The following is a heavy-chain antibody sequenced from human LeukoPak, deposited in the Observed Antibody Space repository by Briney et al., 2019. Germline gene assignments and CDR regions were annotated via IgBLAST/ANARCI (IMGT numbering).Heavy chain of an antibody. CDR3: ARGPIFRQVPAAYDYYYYYMDV. Sequence: ASVKVSCKASGYTFTSYDINWVRQATGQGLEWMGWMNPNSGNAGYAQKFQGRVTITRNNSISTAYMELSSLRSEDTAVYYCARGPIFRQVPAAYDYYYYYMDVWGKGTTVTVSS. V-gene: IGHV1-8*03. CDR1: GYTFTSYD. J-gene: IGHJ6*03. D-gene: IGHD2-2*01. CDR2: MNPNSGNA.